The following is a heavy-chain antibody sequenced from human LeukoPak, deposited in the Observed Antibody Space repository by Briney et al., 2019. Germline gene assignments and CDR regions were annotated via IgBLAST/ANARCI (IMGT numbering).Heavy chain of an antibody. Sequence: ASVKVSCKVSGYTLTELSMHWVRQAPGKGLEWMGGFDTEDGETIYAQKFQGRVTMTEDTSTDTAYMELSSLRSEDTAEYYCATVGGSGSYYNNWFDPWGQGTLVTVSS. CDR3: ATVGGSGSYYNNWFDP. CDR2: FDTEDGET. CDR1: GYTLTELS. D-gene: IGHD3-10*01. V-gene: IGHV1-24*01. J-gene: IGHJ5*02.